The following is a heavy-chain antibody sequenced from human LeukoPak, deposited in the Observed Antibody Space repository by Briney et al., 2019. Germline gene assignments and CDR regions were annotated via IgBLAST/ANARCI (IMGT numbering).Heavy chain of an antibody. D-gene: IGHD2-2*01. CDR1: GYTFTGYY. V-gene: IGHV1-2*02. CDR2: INLNSGGT. Sequence: ASVKVSCKASGYTFTGYYMHWVRQAPGQGLEWMGWINLNSGGTNYAQKFQGRVTMTRDTSISTAYMELSRLRSDDTAVYYCATVVPAALDAFDIWGQGTMVTVSS. J-gene: IGHJ3*02. CDR3: ATVVPAALDAFDI.